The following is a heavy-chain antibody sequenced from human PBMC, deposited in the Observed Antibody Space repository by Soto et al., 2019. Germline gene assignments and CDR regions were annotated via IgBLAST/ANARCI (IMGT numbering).Heavy chain of an antibody. CDR3: AREYYYGSGPWY. J-gene: IGHJ4*02. D-gene: IGHD3-10*01. V-gene: IGHV4-59*01. Sequence: SETLSLTCTVSGGSISSYYWSWIRQPPGKGLEWIGYIYYSGSTNYAQKLQGRVTMTTDTSTSTAYMELRSLRSDDTAVYYCAREYYYGSGPWYWGQGTLVTVSS. CDR2: IYYSGST. CDR1: GGSISSYY.